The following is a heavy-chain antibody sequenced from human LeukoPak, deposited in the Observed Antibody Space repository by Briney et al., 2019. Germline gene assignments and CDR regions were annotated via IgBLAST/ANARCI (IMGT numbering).Heavy chain of an antibody. CDR2: INDNGDGT. Sequence: GGSLRLSCAASGFTFSSYAMSWVRQAQGKGLKWVSTINDNGDGTYYADSVKGRFTISRDNSYNTVSLQMNSLRDEDTGVYYCAKGLRTGVGPYMGYHYYMDVWGKGATVTVSS. D-gene: IGHD3-16*01. J-gene: IGHJ6*03. CDR3: AKGLRTGVGPYMGYHYYMDV. CDR1: GFTFSSYA. V-gene: IGHV3-23*01.